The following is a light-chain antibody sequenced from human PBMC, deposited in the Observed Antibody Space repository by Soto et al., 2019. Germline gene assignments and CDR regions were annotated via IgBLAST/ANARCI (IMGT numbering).Light chain of an antibody. CDR2: SNH. V-gene: IGLV1-44*01. Sequence: QSVLTQPPSASGTPGQRVTISCSGSSSNIGSNTVNWYQQLPGTAPRLLIYSNHQRPSGVPDRFSGSKSGTSASLAISGLQSEYEADYYCAAWDDSLNGRYVFGAGTKLTVL. J-gene: IGLJ1*01. CDR1: SSNIGSNT. CDR3: AAWDDSLNGRYV.